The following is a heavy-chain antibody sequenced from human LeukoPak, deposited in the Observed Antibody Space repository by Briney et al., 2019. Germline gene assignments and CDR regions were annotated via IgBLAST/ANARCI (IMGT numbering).Heavy chain of an antibody. V-gene: IGHV4-59*08. J-gene: IGHJ5*02. CDR1: GGSISSYY. CDR2: IYHSEST. D-gene: IGHD2-15*01. CDR3: ARLKTPRSWFDP. Sequence: ETLSLTCTVSGGSISSYYWSLIRQPPEKGLEWIGFIYHSESTNYNPSLKSRVTVSVDTSKNQFSLKLNSVTTADTAIYYCARLKTPRSWFDPWGQGTLVIVSS.